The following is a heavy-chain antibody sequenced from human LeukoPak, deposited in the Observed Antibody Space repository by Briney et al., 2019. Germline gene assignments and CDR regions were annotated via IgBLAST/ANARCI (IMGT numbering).Heavy chain of an antibody. D-gene: IGHD1-26*01. CDR3: ARVTSRPLGVGY. V-gene: IGHV4-30-4*08. CDR1: GGSISSGDYY. CDR2: IYYSGST. J-gene: IGHJ4*02. Sequence: SQTLSLTCTVSGGSISSGDYYWSWIRQPPGKGLEWIGYIYYSGSTYYNPSLKSRVTISVDTSKNQFSLKLSSVTAADTAVYYCARVTSRPLGVGYWGPRTLVTVSS.